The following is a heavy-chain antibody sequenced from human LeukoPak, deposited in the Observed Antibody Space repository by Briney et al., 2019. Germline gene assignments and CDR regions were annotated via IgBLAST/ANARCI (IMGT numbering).Heavy chain of an antibody. CDR2: IYYSGST. V-gene: IGHV4-59*01. CDR3: ARDRITGTTHWFDP. Sequence: PSETLSLTCAVYGGSFSGYYWSWIRQPPGKGLEWIGYIYYSGSTNYNPSLKSRVTISVDTSKNQFSLKLSSVTAADTAVYYCARDRITGTTHWFDPWGQGTLVTVSS. D-gene: IGHD1-20*01. CDR1: GGSFSGYY. J-gene: IGHJ5*02.